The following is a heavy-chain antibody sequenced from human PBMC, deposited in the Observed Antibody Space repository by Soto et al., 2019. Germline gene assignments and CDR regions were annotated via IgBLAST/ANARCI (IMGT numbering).Heavy chain of an antibody. V-gene: IGHV1-8*01. J-gene: IGHJ6*02. Sequence: QVQLVQSGAEVKKPGASVKVSCKASGYTFTSYDINWVRQATGQGLEWMGWMNPNSGNTGYAQKFQGRVTMTRNTSIRTAYMELSSLGSEDAAVYYCARGRYSSSWLLSYYYYGMDGWGQGTTVAVSS. CDR1: GYTFTSYD. CDR3: ARGRYSSSWLLSYYYYGMDG. D-gene: IGHD6-13*01. CDR2: MNPNSGNT.